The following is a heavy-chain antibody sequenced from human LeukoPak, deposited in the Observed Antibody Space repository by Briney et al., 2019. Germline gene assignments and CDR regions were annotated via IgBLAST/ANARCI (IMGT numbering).Heavy chain of an antibody. D-gene: IGHD3-16*02. J-gene: IGHJ4*02. CDR3: AIYDYVWGSYRYDY. V-gene: IGHV4-61*01. CDR1: GCSVSSGSYY. Sequence: SETLSLTCTVSGCSVSSGSYYWSWIRQPPGKGLVWIGYIYYSGSTNYNPSPKSRVTISVDTSKNQFSLKLSSVTAADTAVYYCAIYDYVWGSYRYDYWGQGTLVTVSS. CDR2: IYYSGST.